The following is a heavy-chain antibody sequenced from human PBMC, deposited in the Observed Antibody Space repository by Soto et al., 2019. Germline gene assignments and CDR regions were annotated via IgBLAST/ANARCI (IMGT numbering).Heavy chain of an antibody. V-gene: IGHV1-18*01. CDR1: GYTFTSYG. Sequence: QVPLVQSGAEVKKPGASVKVSCKASGYTFTSYGISWVRQAPGQGLEWMGWISAYNGNTNYAQKLQGRVTMTTDTSTSTAYMELRSLRSDDTAVYYCARIPPDGGYSGYPLTYWGQGTLVTVSS. J-gene: IGHJ4*02. D-gene: IGHD5-12*01. CDR2: ISAYNGNT. CDR3: ARIPPDGGYSGYPLTY.